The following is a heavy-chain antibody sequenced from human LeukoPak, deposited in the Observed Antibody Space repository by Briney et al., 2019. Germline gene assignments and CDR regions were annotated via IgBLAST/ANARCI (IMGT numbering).Heavy chain of an antibody. CDR2: ISSSSSYI. D-gene: IGHD6-13*01. J-gene: IGHJ5*02. Sequence: PGGSLRLSCAASGFTFSSYAMSWVRQAPGKGLEWVSSISSSSSYIYYADSVKGRFTISRDNAKNSLYLQMNSLRAEDTAVYYCARGRSSSWYIGWFDPWGQGTLVTVSS. CDR3: ARGRSSSWYIGWFDP. V-gene: IGHV3-21*01. CDR1: GFTFSSYA.